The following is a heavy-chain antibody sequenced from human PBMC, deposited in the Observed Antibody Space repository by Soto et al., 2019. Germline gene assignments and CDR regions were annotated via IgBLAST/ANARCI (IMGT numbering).Heavy chain of an antibody. CDR1: GGSTSSGGYY. CDR3: ARDRLRANYDFWSGPSLGYGMDV. V-gene: IGHV4-31*03. J-gene: IGHJ6*02. CDR2: IYYSGST. Sequence: SETLSLTCTVSGGSTSSGGYYWSWIRQHPGKGLEWIGYIYYSGSTYYNPSLKSRVTISVDTSKNQFSLKLSSVTAADTAVYYCARDRLRANYDFWSGPSLGYGMDVWGQGTTVTVSS. D-gene: IGHD3-3*01.